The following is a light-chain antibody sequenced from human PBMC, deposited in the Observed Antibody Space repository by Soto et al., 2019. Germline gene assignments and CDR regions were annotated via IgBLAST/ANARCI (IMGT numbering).Light chain of an antibody. CDR3: QQYDNWWT. Sequence: EIVMTQSPATLSVSPGERATLSCRASQSVSSNLAWYQKKPGQAPRLLIYGAFTRATGIPARFSGSGSGTEFTLTISSLQSEDFAVYYCQQYDNWWTFGQGTRVEIK. J-gene: IGKJ1*01. CDR2: GAF. V-gene: IGKV3-15*01. CDR1: QSVSSN.